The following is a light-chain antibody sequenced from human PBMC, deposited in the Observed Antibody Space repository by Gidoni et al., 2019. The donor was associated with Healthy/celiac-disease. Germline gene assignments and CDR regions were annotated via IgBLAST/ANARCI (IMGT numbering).Light chain of an antibody. Sequence: ELVLTQSPATLSLSPGERATLSCRASQSVSSYLAWYQQKPGQAPRLLIYDASNRATGIPARFSGSGSGTDFTLTISSLEPEDFAVYYGQQRSNWLTFGGGTKVESK. CDR1: QSVSSY. CDR2: DAS. CDR3: QQRSNWLT. J-gene: IGKJ4*01. V-gene: IGKV3-11*01.